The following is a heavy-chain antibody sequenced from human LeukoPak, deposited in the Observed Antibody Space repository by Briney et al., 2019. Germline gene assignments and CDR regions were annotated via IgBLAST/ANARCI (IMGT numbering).Heavy chain of an antibody. Sequence: GGSLRLSCAASGFTFSNAWMSWVRQAPGKGLEWISSITSRSTYLYYAASVKGRFTISRDNAKNSLYLQMNSLRAEDTAVYYCARDKTSSSFDYWGQGTLVTVSS. J-gene: IGHJ4*02. CDR1: GFTFSNAW. D-gene: IGHD6-6*01. CDR2: ITSRSTYL. CDR3: ARDKTSSSFDY. V-gene: IGHV3-21*01.